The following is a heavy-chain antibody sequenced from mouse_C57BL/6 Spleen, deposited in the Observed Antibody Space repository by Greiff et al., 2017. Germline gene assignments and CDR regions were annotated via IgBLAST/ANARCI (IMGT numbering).Heavy chain of an antibody. CDR2: INYDGSN. D-gene: IGHD3-3*01. CDR3: ARLGNFDV. V-gene: IGHV3-6*01. CDR1: GYSITSGYY. J-gene: IGHJ1*03. Sequence: EVQRVESGPGLVKPSQSLSLTCSVTGYSITSGYYWYWIRQFPRNELEWMGYINYDGSNNYNPYLKNRISIARDPSKNQYFLKLNSVTTEDTATYCCARLGNFDVWGTGTTVTVSS.